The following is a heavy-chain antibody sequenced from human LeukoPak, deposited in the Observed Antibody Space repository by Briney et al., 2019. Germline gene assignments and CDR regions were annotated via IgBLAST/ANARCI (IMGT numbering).Heavy chain of an antibody. CDR2: IYYSGSA. J-gene: IGHJ4*02. D-gene: IGHD3-16*01. CDR1: GDSINNYY. Sequence: SETLSLTCTVSGDSINNYYWSWIRQPPGKGLEWIGYIYYSGSADYNPSLKSRVTISVDTSKNQFSLNLNSVTAADTAVYYCARGGGRHDNWGQGTLVTVSS. V-gene: IGHV4-59*01. CDR3: ARGGGRHDN.